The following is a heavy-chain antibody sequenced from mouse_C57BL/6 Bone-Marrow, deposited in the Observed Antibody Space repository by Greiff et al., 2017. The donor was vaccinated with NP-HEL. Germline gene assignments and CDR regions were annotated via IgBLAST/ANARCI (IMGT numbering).Heavy chain of an antibody. V-gene: IGHV1-81*01. Sequence: VKLQESGAELARPGASVKLSCTASGYTFTSYGISWVKQRTGQGLEWIGEIYPRSGNTYYNEKFKGKATLTADKSSSTAYMELRSLTSEDSAVYFCARSRNYGYDAYYYAMDYWGQGTSVTVSS. D-gene: IGHD2-2*01. CDR3: ARSRNYGYDAYYYAMDY. J-gene: IGHJ4*01. CDR1: GYTFTSYG. CDR2: IYPRSGNT.